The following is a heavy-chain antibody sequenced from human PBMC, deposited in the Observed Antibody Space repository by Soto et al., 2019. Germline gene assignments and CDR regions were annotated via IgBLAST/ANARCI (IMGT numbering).Heavy chain of an antibody. CDR2: IYYSGST. CDR3: ARDRAEGSGYSYYYYYYGMDV. Sequence: SETLSLTCTVSGGSISSGGYYWSWIRQHPGKGLEWIGYIYYSGSTYYNPSLKSRVTISVDTSKNQFSLKLSSVTAADTAVYYCARDRAEGSGYSYYYYYYGMDVWGQGTTVTVSS. J-gene: IGHJ6*02. V-gene: IGHV4-31*03. CDR1: GGSISSGGYY. D-gene: IGHD3-3*01.